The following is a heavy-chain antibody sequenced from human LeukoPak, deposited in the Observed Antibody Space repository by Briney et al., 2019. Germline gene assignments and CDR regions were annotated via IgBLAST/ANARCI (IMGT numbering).Heavy chain of an antibody. CDR3: ARLVGDIVVVPAAMLDY. J-gene: IGHJ4*02. CDR1: GFTFSDYY. CDR2: ISSSGSTI. V-gene: IGHV3-11*01. Sequence: AGGSLRLSCAASGFTFSDYYMSWIRQAPGKGLEWVSYISSSGSTIYYADSVKGRFTISRDNAKNSLYLQMNRLRAEDTAVYYCARLVGDIVVVPAAMLDYWGQGTLVTVSS. D-gene: IGHD2-2*01.